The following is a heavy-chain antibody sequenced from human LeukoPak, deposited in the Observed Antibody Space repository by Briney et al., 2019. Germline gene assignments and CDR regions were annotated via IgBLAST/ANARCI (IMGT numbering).Heavy chain of an antibody. D-gene: IGHD6-13*01. CDR3: ARASKPIAAAANWFDP. Sequence: ASVKVSCKASGYTFTGYYMHWVRQAPGQGLEWMGWINPNSGGTNYAQKFQGRVTMTRDTSISTAYMGLSSLRSEDTAVYYCARASKPIAAAANWFDPWGQGTLVTVSS. J-gene: IGHJ5*02. CDR2: INPNSGGT. CDR1: GYTFTGYY. V-gene: IGHV1-2*02.